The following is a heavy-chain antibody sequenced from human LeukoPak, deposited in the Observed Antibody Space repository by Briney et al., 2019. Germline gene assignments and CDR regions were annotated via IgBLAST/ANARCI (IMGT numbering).Heavy chain of an antibody. Sequence: SAGSLRLSCAVSGFTFTSSSMSWVRQAPGKGMEWVATITSDGSTTYYGYSVKGRFTTFRDNSKTTVYLQLTRLRADETAVYYSANDSPQLRYTRDWSSNSFDHWGQGTLVTVSS. CDR3: ANDSPQLRYTRDWSSNSFDH. V-gene: IGHV3-23*05. CDR1: GFTFTSSS. D-gene: IGHD2-2*02. J-gene: IGHJ4*02. CDR2: ITSDGSTT.